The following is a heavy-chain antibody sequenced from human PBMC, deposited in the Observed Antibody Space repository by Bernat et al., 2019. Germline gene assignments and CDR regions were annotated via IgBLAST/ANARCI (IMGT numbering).Heavy chain of an antibody. CDR3: TRGRITIFGVVKGNDY. D-gene: IGHD3-3*01. CDR2: IRSKAYGGTT. CDR1: GFTFGDYA. J-gene: IGHJ4*02. Sequence: EVQLVESGGGLVKPGRSLRLSCTASGFTFGDYAMSWFRQAPGKGLEWVGFIRSKAYGGTTEYAASVKSRFNNAKDDSISMAYLQMNSLKTEDTAVYYCTRGRITIFGVVKGNDYWGQGTLVTVST. V-gene: IGHV3-49*05.